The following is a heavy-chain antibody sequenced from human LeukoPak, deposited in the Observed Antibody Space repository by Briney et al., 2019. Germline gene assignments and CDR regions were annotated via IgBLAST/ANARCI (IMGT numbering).Heavy chain of an antibody. CDR1: GGSISSSDYY. J-gene: IGHJ5*02. D-gene: IGHD2-8*01. CDR2: IYYTGST. CDR3: ARENYCTNGVCWAFDP. V-gene: IGHV4-39*07. Sequence: SETLSLTYTVSGGSISSSDYYWSWIRQPPGRGLEWLGNIYYTGSTSYNPSLKSRVTFSVDTFNNQFSLHLSSVTAADTAVYYCARENYCTNGVCWAFDPWGQGTLVTVSS.